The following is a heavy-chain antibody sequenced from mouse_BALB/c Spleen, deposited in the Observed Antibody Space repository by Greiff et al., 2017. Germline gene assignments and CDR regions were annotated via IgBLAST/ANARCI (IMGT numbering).Heavy chain of an antibody. J-gene: IGHJ4*01. CDR3: ARSAGGAMDY. CDR1: GFTFSSFG. V-gene: IGHV5-17*02. CDR2: ISSGSSTI. Sequence: EVQLVESGGGLVQPGGSRKLSCAASGFTFSSFGMHWVRQAPEKGLEWVAYISSGSSTIYYADTVKGRFTISRDNPKNTLFLQMTSLRSEDTAMYYCARSAGGAMDYWGQGTSVTVSS.